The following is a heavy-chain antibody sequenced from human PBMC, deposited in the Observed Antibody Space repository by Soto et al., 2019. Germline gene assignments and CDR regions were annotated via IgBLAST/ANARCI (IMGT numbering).Heavy chain of an antibody. CDR2: IYHSGST. CDR3: ARSPRSIAAGGIDY. D-gene: IGHD6-13*01. V-gene: IGHV4-4*02. J-gene: IGHJ4*02. Sequence: SETLSLTCAVSGGSISTSNLWTWVRQPPGEGLEWIGEIYHSGSTNYNPSLKSRVTISVDKSKNQFSLKLNSVTAADTAVYYCARSPRSIAAGGIDYWGQGFLVTVSS. CDR1: GGSISTSNL.